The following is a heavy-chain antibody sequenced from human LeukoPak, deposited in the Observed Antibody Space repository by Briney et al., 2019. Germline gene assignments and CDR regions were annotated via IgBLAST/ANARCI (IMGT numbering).Heavy chain of an antibody. V-gene: IGHV3-23*01. CDR1: GFTFSSYA. Sequence: GGSLRLSCAASGFTFSSYAMSWVRQAPGKGLEWVSAISASDGTTNYADSVKGRFTISRDNAKNSLYLQMNSLRAEDTAVYYCARDLAYYYDSSGAYWGQGTLVTVSS. J-gene: IGHJ4*02. CDR3: ARDLAYYYDSSGAY. CDR2: ISASDGTT. D-gene: IGHD3-22*01.